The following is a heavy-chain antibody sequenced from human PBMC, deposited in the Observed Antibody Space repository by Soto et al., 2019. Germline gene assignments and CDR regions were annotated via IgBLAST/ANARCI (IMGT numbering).Heavy chain of an antibody. CDR1: GFTFSSYA. D-gene: IGHD2-2*02. V-gene: IGHV3-23*01. Sequence: GGSLRLSCAASGFTFSSYAMSWVRQAPGKGLEWVSAISGSGGSTYYADSVKGRFTISRDNSKNTLYLQMNSLRAEDTAVYYCAKDKRPYCSSSTCYNYYGMDVWGQGTTVTVSS. CDR2: ISGSGGST. J-gene: IGHJ6*02. CDR3: AKDKRPYCSSSTCYNYYGMDV.